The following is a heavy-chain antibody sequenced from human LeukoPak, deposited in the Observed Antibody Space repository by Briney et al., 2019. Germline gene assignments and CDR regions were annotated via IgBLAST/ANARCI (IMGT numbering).Heavy chain of an antibody. CDR3: ARSGDCSSTSCYMFLDY. CDR1: GFTVSSNY. V-gene: IGHV3-66*02. Sequence: GGSLRLSCAASGFTVSSNYMSWVRQAPGKGLEWVSVIYSGGSTYYADSVKGRFTISRDNSKNTLYLQMNSLRAEDTAVYYCARSGDCSSTSCYMFLDYWGQGTLVTVSS. D-gene: IGHD2-2*02. J-gene: IGHJ4*02. CDR2: IYSGGST.